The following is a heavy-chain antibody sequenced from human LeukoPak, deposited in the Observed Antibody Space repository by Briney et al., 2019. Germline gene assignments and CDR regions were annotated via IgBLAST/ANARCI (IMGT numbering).Heavy chain of an antibody. CDR2: IYTSGST. D-gene: IGHD1-1*01. J-gene: IGHJ6*03. V-gene: IGHV4-4*07. CDR1: GGSISSYY. CDR3: ATGDRQHNYYYYYYYMDV. Sequence: SETLSLTCTVSGGSISSYYWSWIRQPAGKGLEWIGRIYTSGSTNYNPSLKSRVTMSVDTSKNQFSLKLSSVTAADTAVYYCATGDRQHNYYYYYYYMDVWGKGTTVTISS.